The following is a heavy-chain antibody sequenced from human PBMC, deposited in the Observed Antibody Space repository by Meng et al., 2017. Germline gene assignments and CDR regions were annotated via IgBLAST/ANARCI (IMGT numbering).Heavy chain of an antibody. CDR2: IIPIFGTA. Sequence: SVKVSCKASGGTFSSYAISWVRQAPGQGLEGMGGIIPIFGTANYEQKFQGRVTITTDESTSTADMELSSLRAEDTAVYYWVRETATPYCSGGSCYSGVRFDPWGQGTLVTVSS. J-gene: IGHJ5*02. CDR3: VRETATPYCSGGSCYSGVRFDP. CDR1: GGTFSSYA. V-gene: IGHV1-69*05. D-gene: IGHD2-15*01.